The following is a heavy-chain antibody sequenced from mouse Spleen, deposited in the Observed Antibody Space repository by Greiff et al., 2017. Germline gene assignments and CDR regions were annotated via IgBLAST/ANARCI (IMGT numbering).Heavy chain of an antibody. CDR2: IWSDGST. CDR1: GFSLTSYG. CDR3: ARHGSYAYAMDY. Sequence: VQLQESGPGLVAPSQSLSITCTISGFSLTSYGVHWVRQPPGKGLEWLVVIWSDGSTTYNSALKSRLSISKDNSKSQVFLKMNSLQTDDTAMYYCARHGSYAYAMDYWGQGTSVTVSS. D-gene: IGHD1-1*01. V-gene: IGHV2-6-1*01. J-gene: IGHJ4*01.